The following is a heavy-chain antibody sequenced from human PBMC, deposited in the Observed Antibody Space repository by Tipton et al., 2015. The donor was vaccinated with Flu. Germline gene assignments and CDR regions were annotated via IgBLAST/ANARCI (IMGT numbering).Heavy chain of an antibody. CDR1: GFTFSSYA. V-gene: IGHV3-30*04. Sequence: SLRLSCAASGFTFSSYAMHWVRQAPGKVLEWVAVISYDGNNKYYADSVKGRFTISRDNSKNTLYLQMNSLGAEDTAVYYCAREMHFDYWGQGTLVTVSS. J-gene: IGHJ4*02. CDR3: AREMHFDY. CDR2: ISYDGNNK.